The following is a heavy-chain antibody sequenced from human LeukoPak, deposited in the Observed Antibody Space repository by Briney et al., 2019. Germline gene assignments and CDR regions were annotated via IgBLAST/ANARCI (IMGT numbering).Heavy chain of an antibody. CDR3: AKDLTTDDY. CDR1: GYTFTGYY. D-gene: IGHD4-17*01. V-gene: IGHV1-2*02. J-gene: IGHJ4*02. CDR2: INPNSGGK. Sequence: ASVKVSCMASGYTFTGYYMHWVRQAPGQGLEWMGWINPNSGGKNYAQKIRSRITMTRDTSISTAYMELSRLRSDDTAVYYCAKDLTTDDYWGQGTLVTVSS.